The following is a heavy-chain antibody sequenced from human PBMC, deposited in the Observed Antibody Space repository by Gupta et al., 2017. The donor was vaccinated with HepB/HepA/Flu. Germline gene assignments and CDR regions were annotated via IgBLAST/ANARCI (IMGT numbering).Heavy chain of an antibody. J-gene: IGHJ4*02. CDR1: GYTFTSYS. CDR2: INPSGDSK. V-gene: IGHV1-46*01. D-gene: IGHD6-13*01. CDR3: ARGGPWYSSSWYGYDY. Sequence: QVQLVQSGAEVKKHGASVQLSCEASGYTFTSYSIPWVRQAPGQGLESMGKINPSGDSKTNAQKFQGRVTRTRDMTASKVYMELSSLGSEDTAVYFCARGGPWYSSSWYGYDYWGQGTLVTVSS.